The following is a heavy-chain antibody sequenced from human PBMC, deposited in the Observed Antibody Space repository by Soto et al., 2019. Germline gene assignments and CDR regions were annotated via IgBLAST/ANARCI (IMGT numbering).Heavy chain of an antibody. Sequence: RLQESGPGLVKPSETLSLTCAVSGGSIDSSNYFWGWIRQSPKTGLEWIGTIYSSGSTYYNPSLKSRITMSIDTSKNQFALNLDSVTAADTAVYYCTRRRFGVRGVTTMDVWGPGTTVTVSS. CDR1: GGSIDSSNYF. V-gene: IGHV4-39*01. D-gene: IGHD3-10*01. J-gene: IGHJ6*02. CDR3: TRRRFGVRGVTTMDV. CDR2: IYSSGST.